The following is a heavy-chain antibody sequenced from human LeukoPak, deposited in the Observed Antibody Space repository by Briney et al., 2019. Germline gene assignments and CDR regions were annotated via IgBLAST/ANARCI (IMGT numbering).Heavy chain of an antibody. D-gene: IGHD3-9*01. CDR3: AKDPIFPYFYRLPSPDY. V-gene: IGHV3-30*18. Sequence: GGSLRLSCAASGFTFSSYGMHWVRQAPGKGLEWVAVISYDGSNKYYADSVKGRFTISRDNSKNTLYLQMNSLRAEDTAVYYCAKDPIFPYFYRLPSPDYWGQGTLVTVSS. CDR1: GFTFSSYG. CDR2: ISYDGSNK. J-gene: IGHJ4*02.